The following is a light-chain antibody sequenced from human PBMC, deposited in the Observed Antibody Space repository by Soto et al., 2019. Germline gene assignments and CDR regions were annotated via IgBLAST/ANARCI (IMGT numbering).Light chain of an antibody. J-gene: IGKJ1*01. V-gene: IGKV1-5*01. Sequence: DIQMTQSPSTLSASLGDRVTITCRASQSISSWLAWYQQKPGKAPKLLIYDASSLESGVPLRLSGSGSGTEFTLTISSLQPDDFATYYCQQYNSYPLFGQGTKVDIK. CDR3: QQYNSYPL. CDR2: DAS. CDR1: QSISSW.